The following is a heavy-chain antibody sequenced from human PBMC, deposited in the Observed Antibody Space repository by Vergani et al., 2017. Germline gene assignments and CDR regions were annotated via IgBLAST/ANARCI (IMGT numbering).Heavy chain of an antibody. CDR1: GGTFSSYA. CDR3: AREKKTGDYYYYYYGMDV. J-gene: IGHJ6*02. D-gene: IGHD7-27*01. CDR2: IIPIFGTA. V-gene: IGHV1-69*18. Sequence: QVQLVQSGAEVKKPGSSVKVSCKASGGTFSSYAISWVRQAPGQGLEWMGRIIPIFGTANYAQKFQGRVTITADESTSTAYMELSILRSEDTAVYYCAREKKTGDYYYYYYGMDVWGQGTTVTVSS.